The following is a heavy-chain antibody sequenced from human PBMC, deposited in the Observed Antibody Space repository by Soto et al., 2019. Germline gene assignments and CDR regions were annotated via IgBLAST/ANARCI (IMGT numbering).Heavy chain of an antibody. CDR3: ARSVGGHFQH. CDR1: GFTFSSYG. CDR2: ISYDGSNK. V-gene: IGHV3-30*03. Sequence: QVQLVESGGGVVQPGRSLRLSCAASGFTFSSYGMHWVRQAPGKGLEWVAVISYDGSNKYYADSVKGRFTISRDNSKNTLYLQMNSLRSEDTAVYYCARSVGGHFQHWGQGTLVTVSS. D-gene: IGHD6-25*01. J-gene: IGHJ1*01.